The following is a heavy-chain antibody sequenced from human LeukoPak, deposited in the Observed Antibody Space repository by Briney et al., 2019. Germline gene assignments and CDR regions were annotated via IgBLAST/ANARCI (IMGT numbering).Heavy chain of an antibody. Sequence: GGSLRLSCAASGFTFSSYSMNWVRQAPGKGLEWVSYISSSSSTIYYADSVKGRFTISRDNAKNSLYPQMNSLRDEDTAVYYCARDWRRYFDYWGQGTLVTVSS. CDR3: ARDWRRYFDY. V-gene: IGHV3-48*02. CDR2: ISSSSSTI. CDR1: GFTFSSYS. D-gene: IGHD3-3*01. J-gene: IGHJ4*02.